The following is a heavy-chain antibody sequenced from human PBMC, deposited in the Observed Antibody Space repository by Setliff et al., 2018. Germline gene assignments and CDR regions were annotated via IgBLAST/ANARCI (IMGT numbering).Heavy chain of an antibody. J-gene: IGHJ6*03. CDR3: ARMSGFQYMDV. D-gene: IGHD3-3*01. CDR2: IYTSWST. V-gene: IGHV4-61*09. Sequence: ASETLSLTCTVSGDSISSRRSYWGWFRQPAGEGLEWIGQIYTSWSTNYNPSLKSRVTISLDTSKNQFSLSLSSVTAADTAVYYCARMSGFQYMDVWGKGTTVTVSS. CDR1: GDSISSRRSY.